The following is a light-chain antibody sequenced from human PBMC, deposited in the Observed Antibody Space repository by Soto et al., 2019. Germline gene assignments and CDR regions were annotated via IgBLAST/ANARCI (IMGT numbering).Light chain of an antibody. Sequence: IVLTKSPCTLPLSQGERATLSCRASQSVSSSYLAWYQQKPGQAPRLLIYGASSRATGIPDRFSGSGSGTDFTLTISRLEPEDFAVYYCQQYGSSPVTFGQGSKVDIK. CDR1: QSVSSSY. CDR2: GAS. CDR3: QQYGSSPVT. V-gene: IGKV3-20*01. J-gene: IGKJ1*01.